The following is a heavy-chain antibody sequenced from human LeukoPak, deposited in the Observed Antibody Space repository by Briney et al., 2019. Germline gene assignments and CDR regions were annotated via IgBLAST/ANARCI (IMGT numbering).Heavy chain of an antibody. Sequence: SETLSLTCDVYGGSFSGFYWNWIRQPPGKGLEWIGEIDHSGSTNYNPSLKSRVTISVDRANNQFSLKLSSVTAADTAFYYCARGRVVVPATYYYYYMDVWGKGTTVTVSS. V-gene: IGHV4-34*01. CDR1: GGSFSGFY. D-gene: IGHD2-2*01. CDR2: IDHSGST. J-gene: IGHJ6*03. CDR3: ARGRVVVPATYYYYYMDV.